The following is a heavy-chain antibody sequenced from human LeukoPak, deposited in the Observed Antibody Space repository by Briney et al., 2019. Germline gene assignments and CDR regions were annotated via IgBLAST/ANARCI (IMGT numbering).Heavy chain of an antibody. J-gene: IGHJ4*02. Sequence: GGSLRLSCAASGFTFSSYWMHWVRQAPGKGLVWVSRINSDGSSTSYADSVKGRFTISRDNAKNTLYLQMNSLRAEDTAVYYCARELAYYDSSGYYDYWGQGALVTVSS. V-gene: IGHV3-74*01. CDR2: INSDGSST. D-gene: IGHD3-22*01. CDR3: ARELAYYDSSGYYDY. CDR1: GFTFSSYW.